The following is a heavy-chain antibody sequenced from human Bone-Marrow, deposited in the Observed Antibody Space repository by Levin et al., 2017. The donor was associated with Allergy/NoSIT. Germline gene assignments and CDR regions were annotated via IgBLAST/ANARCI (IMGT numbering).Heavy chain of an antibody. D-gene: IGHD3-22*01. Sequence: ASVKVSCKASGYNFNIYGLSWVRQAPGQGLEWMGLISAYNDDTNYAQKFQGRVTMTKDTSTSTAYMELRSLRSDDTAVYYCARDDSSGYNPVYWGQGTLVTVSS. J-gene: IGHJ4*02. CDR2: ISAYNDDT. CDR1: GYNFNIYG. CDR3: ARDDSSGYNPVY. V-gene: IGHV1-18*01.